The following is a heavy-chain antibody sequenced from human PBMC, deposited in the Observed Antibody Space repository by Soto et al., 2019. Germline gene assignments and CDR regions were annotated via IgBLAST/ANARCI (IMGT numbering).Heavy chain of an antibody. V-gene: IGHV1-69*01. CDR2: IVPMLGTP. CDR1: GGTFDNFI. CDR3: ARNVTYSSCLSQYSGMDV. Sequence: QVQLVQSGAEVKEPGSSVRVSCKASGGTFDNFIMNWVRQTPGQGLEWMGGIVPMLGTPTYAEKFKGRVTISATGSTSTKYVQVTSLRADDTAIYYCARNVTYSSCLSQYSGMDVWGQGTTVTVSS. J-gene: IGHJ6*02. D-gene: IGHD1-26*01.